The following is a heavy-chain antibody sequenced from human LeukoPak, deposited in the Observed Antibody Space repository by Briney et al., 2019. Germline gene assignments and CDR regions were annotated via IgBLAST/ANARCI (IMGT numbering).Heavy chain of an antibody. CDR2: ISYDGSNK. V-gene: IGHV3-30-3*01. D-gene: IGHD4-4*01. CDR3: ARDGDSNYPSFDY. Sequence: AGGSLRLSCAASGFTFSSYAMPWVRQAPGKGLEWVAVISYDGSNKYYADSVKGRFTISRDNSKNTLYLQMNSLRAEDTAVYYCARDGDSNYPSFDYWGQGTLVTVSS. J-gene: IGHJ4*02. CDR1: GFTFSSYA.